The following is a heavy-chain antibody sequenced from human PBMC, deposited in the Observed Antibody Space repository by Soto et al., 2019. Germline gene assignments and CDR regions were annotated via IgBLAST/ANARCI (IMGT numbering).Heavy chain of an antibody. Sequence: SETLSLTCTVSGDSIGSNNWWNWVRQAPGKGLEWIGEISHSGTINYNPSLKSRVTISMDKSLNQFTLQLTSVTAADTAVYYCARGGWYREYWGQGTMVTVSS. CDR1: GDSIGSNNW. CDR2: ISHSGTI. D-gene: IGHD6-19*01. V-gene: IGHV4-4*02. J-gene: IGHJ4*02. CDR3: ARGGWYREY.